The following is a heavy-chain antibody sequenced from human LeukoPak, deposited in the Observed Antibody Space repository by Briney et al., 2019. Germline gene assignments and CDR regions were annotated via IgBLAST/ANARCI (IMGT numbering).Heavy chain of an antibody. CDR2: IYPSDSNT. Sequence: GEPLKISCKGSGYSFTNYWIGWVRQMPGKGLEWMGIIYPSDSNTRYSPSFQGQVTISADKSISTAYLQWRSLKASDTAMYYCARFGVTAPGKFDFWGQGTLVTVSS. J-gene: IGHJ4*02. V-gene: IGHV5-51*01. CDR1: GYSFTNYW. D-gene: IGHD6-25*01. CDR3: ARFGVTAPGKFDF.